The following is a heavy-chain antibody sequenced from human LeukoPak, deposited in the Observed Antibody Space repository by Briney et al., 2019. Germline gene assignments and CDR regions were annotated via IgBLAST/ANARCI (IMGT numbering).Heavy chain of an antibody. V-gene: IGHV1-18*01. J-gene: IGHJ3*02. CDR2: ISPYNGSL. D-gene: IGHD3-9*01. CDR1: GYTFTHYV. CDR3: ARDTRSPARYYDILTGYYTVNDAFDI. Sequence: ASVKDSCKTAGYTFTHYVMIWVRQAPAQGLEWMGGISPYNGSLKFVQKLQGRVTMTTDTSTSTAYMELRSLRSDDTAVYYCARDTRSPARYYDILTGYYTVNDAFDIWGQGTMVTVSS.